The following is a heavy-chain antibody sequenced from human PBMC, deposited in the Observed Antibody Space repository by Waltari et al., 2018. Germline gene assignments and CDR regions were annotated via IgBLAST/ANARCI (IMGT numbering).Heavy chain of an antibody. D-gene: IGHD3-10*01. CDR2: IHHSESA. V-gene: IGHV4-38-2*02. J-gene: IGHJ4*02. CDR3: ARVGYYGSGTNDY. CDR1: GYSISSVFY. Sequence: QGQLQESGPGLVKPSETLSLTRTVSGYSISSVFYWGWIRQPPGKGLEWIGNIHHSESAYYNPSLKSRVTISVDTSKNQFSLKLSSVTAADTSIYYCARVGYYGSGTNDYWGQGTLVTVSS.